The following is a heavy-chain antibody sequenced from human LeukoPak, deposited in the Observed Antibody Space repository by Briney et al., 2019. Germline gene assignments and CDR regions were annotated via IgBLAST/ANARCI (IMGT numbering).Heavy chain of an antibody. J-gene: IGHJ4*02. D-gene: IGHD3-16*01. V-gene: IGHV1-24*01. CDR3: ATGLSPSGRLRWGY. CDR2: FDPEDGET. Sequence: ASVKVSCKVSGYTLTELSIHRVRRAPGKGLEWMGGFDPEDGETIYAQKFQGRVTMTEDTSTDTAYMELSSLRSEDTAVYYCATGLSPSGRLRWGYWGQGTLVTVSS. CDR1: GYTLTELS.